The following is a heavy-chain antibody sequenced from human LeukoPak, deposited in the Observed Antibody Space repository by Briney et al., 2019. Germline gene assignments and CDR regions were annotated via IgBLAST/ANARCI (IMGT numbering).Heavy chain of an antibody. CDR3: AKDMRKVWFGELLFDY. CDR2: MSSDGTNE. Sequence: GGSLRLSCVASTFPFGNYAMYWFRQAPGKGLEWVAVMSSDGTNEYYADSVKGRFTISRDNSKNSLYLQMNSLRTEDTALYYCAKDMRKVWFGELLFDYWGQGTLVTVSS. CDR1: TFPFGNYA. J-gene: IGHJ4*02. D-gene: IGHD3-10*01. V-gene: IGHV3-30*04.